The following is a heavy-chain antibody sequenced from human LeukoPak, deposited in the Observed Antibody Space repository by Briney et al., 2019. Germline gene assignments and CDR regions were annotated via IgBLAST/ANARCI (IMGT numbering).Heavy chain of an antibody. CDR3: ARRDDDDY. V-gene: IGHV3-21*01. CDR1: GFSFSSYD. Sequence: GGSLRLSCAASGFSFSSYDMNWVRQAPGKGLEWVSSISSSSSHKYYANSVKGRFTISRDNAKNTLYLQMNSLRAEDTAVYYCARRDDDDYWGQGTLVTVSS. J-gene: IGHJ4*02. D-gene: IGHD3-16*01. CDR2: ISSSSSHK.